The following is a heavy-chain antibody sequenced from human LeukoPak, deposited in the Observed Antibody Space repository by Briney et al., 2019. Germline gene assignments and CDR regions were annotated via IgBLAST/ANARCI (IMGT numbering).Heavy chain of an antibody. CDR3: AKDLTGPRSNYYYYYGMDV. Sequence: GGSLRLSCAASGFTFSSYAMHWVRQAPGKGLEWVAVISYDGSNKYYADSVKGRFTISRDNAKNSLYLQMNSLRAEDTALYYCAKDLTGPRSNYYYYYGMDVWGQGTTVTVSS. J-gene: IGHJ6*02. D-gene: IGHD1-20*01. CDR2: ISYDGSNK. V-gene: IGHV3-30-3*01. CDR1: GFTFSSYA.